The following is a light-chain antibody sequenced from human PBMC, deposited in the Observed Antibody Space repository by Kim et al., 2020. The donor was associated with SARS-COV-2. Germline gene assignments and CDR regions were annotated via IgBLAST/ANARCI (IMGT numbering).Light chain of an antibody. CDR1: SGHSSYA. CDR3: QTWGTGIVV. Sequence: ASVELDCTLSSGHSSYAIAWHQQQPEKGPRYLMKLNSDGSHSEGDGIPDRFSGSSSGAERYLTISSLQSEDEADYYCQTWGTGIVVFGGGTQLTVL. CDR2: LNSDGSH. V-gene: IGLV4-69*01. J-gene: IGLJ2*01.